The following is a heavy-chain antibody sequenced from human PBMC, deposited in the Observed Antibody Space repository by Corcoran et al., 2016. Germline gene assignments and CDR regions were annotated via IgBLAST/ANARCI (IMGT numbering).Heavy chain of an antibody. CDR3: ARDGLCDGSCFDN. CDR2: INSDGSST. D-gene: IGHD3-10*01. V-gene: IGHV3-74*01. J-gene: IGHJ4*02. Sequence: EVQLVESGGGLVEPGGSLRLSCSASEFTFSTYWMHWVRQAPGKGLVWVSRINSDGSSTSYADAVKGRFTISRDNAKNTLYLQMNSLRVEDTAVYYCARDGLCDGSCFDNWGQGALVTVSS. CDR1: EFTFSTYW.